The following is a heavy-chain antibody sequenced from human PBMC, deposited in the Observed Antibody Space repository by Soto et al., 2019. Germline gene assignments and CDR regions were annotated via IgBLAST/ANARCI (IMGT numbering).Heavy chain of an antibody. CDR1: GFTFSSYA. CDR2: ISGSGPTT. Sequence: EVQLLESGGGLVQPGGSLRLSCAASGFTFSSYAMSWVRQASGKGLEWVSAISGSGPTTYYAGSVRGRFTISRDNSKSKLYLQMNSPRGEESGIFYRAKFFGQTGGASGWPWSFHFWGQGTLVTVSS. J-gene: IGHJ4*02. CDR3: AKFFGQTGGASGWPWSFHF. V-gene: IGHV3-23*01. D-gene: IGHD6-25*01.